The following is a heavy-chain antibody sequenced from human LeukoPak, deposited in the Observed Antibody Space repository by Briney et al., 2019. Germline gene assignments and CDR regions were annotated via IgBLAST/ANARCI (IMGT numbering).Heavy chain of an antibody. D-gene: IGHD5-18*01. CDR1: GFTFSSYA. CDR2: ISSNGGST. J-gene: IGHJ4*02. CDR3: ARAPVYSYGYRIIDCYFDY. Sequence: GGSLRLSCAASGFTFSSYAMHWVRQAPGKGLEYVSAISSNGGSTYYANSVKGRSTISRDNSKNTLYLQMGSLRAEDMAVYYCARAPVYSYGYRIIDCYFDYWGQGTLVTVSS. V-gene: IGHV3-64*01.